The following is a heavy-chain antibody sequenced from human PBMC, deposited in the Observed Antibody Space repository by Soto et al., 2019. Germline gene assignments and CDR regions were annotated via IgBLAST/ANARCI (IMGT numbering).Heavy chain of an antibody. Sequence: LRLSCAASGFTFSGSAMHWVRQASGKGLEWVGRIRSKANSYATAYAASVKGRFTISRDDSKNTAYLQMNSLKTEDTAVYYCTPSGWPYYFDYWGQGTLVTVSS. D-gene: IGHD6-19*01. CDR2: IRSKANSYAT. CDR1: GFTFSGSA. V-gene: IGHV3-73*01. CDR3: TPSGWPYYFDY. J-gene: IGHJ4*02.